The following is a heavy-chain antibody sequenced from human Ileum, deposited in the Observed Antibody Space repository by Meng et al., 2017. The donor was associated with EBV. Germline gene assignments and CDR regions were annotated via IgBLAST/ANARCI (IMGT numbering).Heavy chain of an antibody. V-gene: IGHV1-3*04. Sequence: VPLVASGGEVKKPGASVKVSCKASGYTFTSYPMHWVRQAPGQRLQWMGWVNTGNGKTEYSQNFQGRVTITRDTSANTAYMELSSLRSEDTAVYYCASRPENDVGPFDYWGQGTLVTVSS. D-gene: IGHD1-14*01. CDR3: ASRPENDVGPFDY. CDR1: GYTFTSYP. CDR2: VNTGNGKT. J-gene: IGHJ4*02.